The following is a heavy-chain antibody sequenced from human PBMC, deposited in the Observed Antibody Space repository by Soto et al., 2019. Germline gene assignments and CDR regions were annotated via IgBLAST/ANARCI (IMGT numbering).Heavy chain of an antibody. V-gene: IGHV1-69*13. CDR3: ARASPSNSERICSRTLCYIPLH. D-gene: IGHD2-2*02. J-gene: IGHJ4*02. CDR1: GGTFSTYP. CDR2: IIPLFDTT. Sequence: SVKVSCKASGGTFSTYPFTWVRQAPGHGLEWVGGIIPLFDTTNYAQKFQGRVTITADESTGTVYMEISSLRSEDTAVYFCARASPSNSERICSRTLCYIPLHWGQGTLVTVSS.